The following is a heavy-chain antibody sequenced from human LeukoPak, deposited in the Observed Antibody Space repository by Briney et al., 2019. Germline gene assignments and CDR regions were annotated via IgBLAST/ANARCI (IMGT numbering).Heavy chain of an antibody. D-gene: IGHD6-25*01. CDR3: ARGVSGFDY. CDR1: GYSISSGYY. Sequence: SETLSLTCAISGYSISSGYYWGRIRQSPGKGLECIGIIYHGGTTHYNPSLKSRVTISVDTSKNQLSLKLSSVTAADTAVYYCARGVSGFDYWGQGTLVTVSS. V-gene: IGHV4-38-2*01. J-gene: IGHJ4*02. CDR2: IYHGGTT.